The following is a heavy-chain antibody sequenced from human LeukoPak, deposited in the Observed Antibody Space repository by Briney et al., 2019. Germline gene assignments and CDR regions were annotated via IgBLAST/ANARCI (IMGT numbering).Heavy chain of an antibody. V-gene: IGHV4-34*01. J-gene: IGHJ4*02. CDR2: INHSGST. CDR3: ARGLNIVVVTAIGRGYFDY. D-gene: IGHD2-21*02. Sequence: NTSETLSLTCAVYGGSFSGYYWSWIRQPPGKGLEWIGEINHSGSTNYNPSLKSRVTISVDTSKNQFSLKLSSVTAADTAVYYCARGLNIVVVTAIGRGYFDYWGQGTLVTVSS. CDR1: GGSFSGYY.